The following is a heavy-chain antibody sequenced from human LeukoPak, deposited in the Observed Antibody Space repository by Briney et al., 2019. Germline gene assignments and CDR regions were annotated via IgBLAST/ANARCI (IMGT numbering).Heavy chain of an antibody. D-gene: IGHD5-24*01. Sequence: GGSLRLSCAASGFTFSSYAMHWVRQAPGKGLEWVAVISYDGSNKYYADSVKGRFTISRDNSKNTLYLQIDSLRVEDTAIYYCTRDAGNFNDFDYWGQGTLVTVSS. CDR1: GFTFSSYA. J-gene: IGHJ4*02. CDR2: ISYDGSNK. V-gene: IGHV3-30*04. CDR3: TRDAGNFNDFDY.